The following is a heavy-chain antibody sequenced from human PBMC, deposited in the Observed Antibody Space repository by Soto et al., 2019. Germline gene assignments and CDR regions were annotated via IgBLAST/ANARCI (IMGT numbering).Heavy chain of an antibody. J-gene: IGHJ4*02. D-gene: IGHD5-12*01. CDR1: GYDFARTW. CDR3: ARLVGAYDSYFDH. V-gene: IGHV5-51*01. Sequence: VESLKISCKASGYDFARTWICWFRQLPVKGLDWLGIIYPGDSETRYSPSFRGQVTFSVDMSISTAYLQWSSLKTSDIAIYYCARLVGAYDSYFDHWGQGTRVTVSS. CDR2: IYPGDSET.